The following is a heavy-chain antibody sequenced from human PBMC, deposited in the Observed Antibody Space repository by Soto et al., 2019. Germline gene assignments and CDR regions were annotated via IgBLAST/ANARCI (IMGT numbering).Heavy chain of an antibody. CDR2: ITAFNGNT. Sequence: QVHLVQSGAEVEKPGASVKVSCKASGYTFTDYGISWVRQGPGQGLQWMGWITAFNGNTKYAQQFQGRVTMTTDTSTSTAYMELRSLESDDTAVYYCARISQSDFWSGYYYFFDYWGQGTLVTVSS. CDR3: ARISQSDFWSGYYYFFDY. V-gene: IGHV1-18*01. J-gene: IGHJ4*02. D-gene: IGHD3-3*01. CDR1: GYTFTDYG.